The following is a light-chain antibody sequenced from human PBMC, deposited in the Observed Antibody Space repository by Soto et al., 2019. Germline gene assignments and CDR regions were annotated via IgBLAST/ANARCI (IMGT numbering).Light chain of an antibody. CDR1: SSNIGAGYD. V-gene: IGLV1-40*01. Sequence: QSVLTQPPSVSGAPGQSVTISCTGTSSNIGAGYDIHWYQQPPGTAPKLVIYNNHNRPSGVPDRFSGSKSGTSGSLAITGLQAEDEADYYCQSYDGTLTSVIFGGGTKLTVL. CDR3: QSYDGTLTSVI. J-gene: IGLJ2*01. CDR2: NNH.